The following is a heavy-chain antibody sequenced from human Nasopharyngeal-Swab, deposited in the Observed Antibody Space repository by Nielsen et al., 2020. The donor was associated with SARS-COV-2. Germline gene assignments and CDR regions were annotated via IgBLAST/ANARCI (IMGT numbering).Heavy chain of an antibody. CDR2: INGNSRSI. CDR3: AKELYDLSGALDQ. D-gene: IGHD3-3*01. J-gene: IGHJ4*02. CDR1: GFTLRTYA. V-gene: IGHV3-23*01. Sequence: LSLTCAASGFTLRTYAMTWVRQAPGKGLVWVSGINGNSRSITYADSVKGRFTISRDNSKNTVSLQMNSLRAEDSGLYFCAKELYDLSGALDQWGQGTLVTVSS.